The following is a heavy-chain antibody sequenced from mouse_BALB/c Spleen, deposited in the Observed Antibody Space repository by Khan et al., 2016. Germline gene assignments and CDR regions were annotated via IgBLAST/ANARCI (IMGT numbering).Heavy chain of an antibody. V-gene: IGHV4-1*02. Sequence: EVQLVESGGGLVQPGGSLKLSCAASGFDFSRYWMSWVRQAPGKGLEWIGEINPDSSTINYTPSLKDKFIISRDNAKNTLYLQMSKVRSEDTALXYCRRLYYYGTSDYWGQGTTLTVSS. CDR1: GFDFSRYW. CDR3: RRLYYYGTSDY. J-gene: IGHJ2*01. D-gene: IGHD1-1*01. CDR2: INPDSSTI.